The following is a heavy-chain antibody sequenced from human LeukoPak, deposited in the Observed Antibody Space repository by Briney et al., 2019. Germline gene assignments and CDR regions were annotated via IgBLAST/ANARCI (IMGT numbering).Heavy chain of an antibody. CDR2: ISHTGST. Sequence: PGGSLRLSCAASGFTFSSYAMSWVRQPPGKGLEWIGSISHTGSTYYNPSLKSRVTLSVDTSKNQFSLKLSSVTAADTAVYLCARGGRIFTSGYYDNTGYFDYFDYWGQGTLVPVSS. J-gene: IGHJ4*02. D-gene: IGHD3-22*01. CDR1: GFTFSSYA. V-gene: IGHV4-38-2*01. CDR3: ARGGRIFTSGYYDNTGYFDYFDY.